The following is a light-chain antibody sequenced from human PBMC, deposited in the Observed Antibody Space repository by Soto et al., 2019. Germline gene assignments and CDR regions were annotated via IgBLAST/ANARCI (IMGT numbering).Light chain of an antibody. V-gene: IGKV1-5*01. CDR1: QNVSNW. J-gene: IGKJ1*01. CDR2: HAS. CDR3: QHYYAFSPWT. Sequence: DIQMTQSPSALSASIGDRVSITCRASQNVSNWLAWYQQKPGKAPRSLIFHASRLESGVSSRLSGTGSGTEFTLTINNLQPDDSGSYFCQHYYAFSPWTFGQGTKVQIK.